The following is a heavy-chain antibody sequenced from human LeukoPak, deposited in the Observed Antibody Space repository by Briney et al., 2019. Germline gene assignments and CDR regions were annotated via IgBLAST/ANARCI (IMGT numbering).Heavy chain of an antibody. V-gene: IGHV3-7*01. CDR2: IKQDGSEI. CDR3: AREWLPQD. CDR1: GFTFSDYW. D-gene: IGHD5-12*01. Sequence: PGGSLRLSCAASGFTFSDYWMSWVRQAPGTGLEWVANIKQDGSEIYYVDSVKGRFTISRDNAKNTLYLQMNSLRAEDTAVYYCAREWLPQDWGQGTLVTVSS. J-gene: IGHJ4*02.